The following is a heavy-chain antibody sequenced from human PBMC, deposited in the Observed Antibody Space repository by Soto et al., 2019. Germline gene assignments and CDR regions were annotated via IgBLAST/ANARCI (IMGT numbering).Heavy chain of an antibody. CDR2: IKSKTDGGTT. V-gene: IGHV3-15*07. D-gene: IGHD3-10*01. CDR1: GFTFSNAW. Sequence: EVQLVESGGGLVKPGGSLRLSCAASGFTFSNAWMNWVRQAPGKGLEWVGRIKSKTDGGTTDYAAPVKGRFTISRDDSKNTLYLQMNSLKTEDTAVYYCTRGDYGSGSTFDYWGQGTLVTVSS. CDR3: TRGDYGSGSTFDY. J-gene: IGHJ4*02.